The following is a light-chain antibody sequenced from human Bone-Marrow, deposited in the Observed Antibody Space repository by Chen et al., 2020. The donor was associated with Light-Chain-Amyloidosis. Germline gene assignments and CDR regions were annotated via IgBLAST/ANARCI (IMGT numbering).Light chain of an antibody. V-gene: IGLV2-14*01. Sequence: QSALTQPASVSGSPGPSITISCTGTSSDVGGDNHVSWYQQHPDKAPKLMIDEVTNRPSWVPDRCSGSKADNTASLTIAGLQTEDEADYFCSSYTITNTLVFGSGTRVTVL. CDR1: SSDVGGDNH. CDR2: EVT. J-gene: IGLJ1*01. CDR3: SSYTITNTLV.